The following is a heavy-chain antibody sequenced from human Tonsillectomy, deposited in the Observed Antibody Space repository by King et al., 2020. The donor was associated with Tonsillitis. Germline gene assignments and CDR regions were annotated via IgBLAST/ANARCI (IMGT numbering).Heavy chain of an antibody. V-gene: IGHV3-30*18. J-gene: IGHJ4*02. CDR3: AKSEVGLVAGPSGY. Sequence: VQLVESGGGVVQPGTSLRLSCVASGFTFSTSGMHWVRQAPGKGLEWVSLISDAGSHQFYADSVRGRFTISRDNSKNTLYLQMNSLRAEDTALYYCAKSEVGLVAGPSGYWGQGTLVSVSS. CDR1: GFTFSTSG. CDR2: ISDAGSHQ. D-gene: IGHD6-19*01.